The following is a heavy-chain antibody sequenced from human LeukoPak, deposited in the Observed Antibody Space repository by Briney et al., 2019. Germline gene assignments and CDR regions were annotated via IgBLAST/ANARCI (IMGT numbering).Heavy chain of an antibody. CDR1: GGSFSGYY. CDR3: ASTTSGSQLDY. V-gene: IGHV4-34*01. Sequence: SETLSLTCAVYGGSFSGYYWSWIRQPPGKGLEWIGEINHSGSTNYNPSLKSRVTISVDTSKNQFSLKLSSVTAADTAVYYCASTTSGSQLDYWGQGTLVTVSS. J-gene: IGHJ4*02. CDR2: INHSGST. D-gene: IGHD1-26*01.